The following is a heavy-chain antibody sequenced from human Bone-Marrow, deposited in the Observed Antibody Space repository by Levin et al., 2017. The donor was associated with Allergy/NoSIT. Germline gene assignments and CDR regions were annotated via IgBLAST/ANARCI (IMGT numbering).Heavy chain of an antibody. CDR1: GGSISSSSYF. CDR2: IYYSGST. Sequence: SETLSLTCTVSGGSISSSSYFWAWIRQPPGKGLEWIGNIYYSGSTYYSPSLRSRVTISVDTSKNQFSLKLSSVTAADTAVYYCARVDASGYSFYFDYWGQGTLVTVSS. D-gene: IGHD3-22*01. J-gene: IGHJ4*02. CDR3: ARVDASGYSFYFDY. V-gene: IGHV4-39*07.